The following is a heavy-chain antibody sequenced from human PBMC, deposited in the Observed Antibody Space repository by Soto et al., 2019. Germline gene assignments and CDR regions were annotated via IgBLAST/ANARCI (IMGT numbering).Heavy chain of an antibody. J-gene: IGHJ4*02. Sequence: QVQLVESGGGVVQPGRSLRLSCAASGFTFSSCSMHWVRQAPGKGLEWVALISNDDSNKFYADSVKGRFTISRDNSKNTLYLQMSSLSAEDTAVYYCAGGSPWEQQLQGPFDYWGQGTLVTVSS. CDR2: ISNDDSNK. V-gene: IGHV3-30-3*01. CDR3: AGGSPWEQQLQGPFDY. D-gene: IGHD6-13*01. CDR1: GFTFSSCS.